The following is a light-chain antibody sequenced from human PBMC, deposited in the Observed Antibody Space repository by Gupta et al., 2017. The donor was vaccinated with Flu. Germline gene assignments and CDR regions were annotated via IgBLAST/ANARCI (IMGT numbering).Light chain of an antibody. CDR1: QSVHIY. Sequence: PSSLSASVGDRVTITCRTSQSVHIYLNWYQQRPGEAPNLLIYGASSLHSGVSSRFSGSGSATEFTLTISSLQSEDFGIYYCHQTYSPPLTFGRGTKVEI. J-gene: IGKJ4*02. CDR2: GAS. CDR3: HQTYSPPLT. V-gene: IGKV1-39*01.